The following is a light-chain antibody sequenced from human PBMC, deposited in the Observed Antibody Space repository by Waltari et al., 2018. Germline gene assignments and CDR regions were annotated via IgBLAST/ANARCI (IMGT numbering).Light chain of an antibody. CDR3: AIWDASLNTVV. V-gene: IGLV1-44*01. CDR1: SPHIGSKP. Sequence: QSLLTQPPSASGTPGQRVTIPCSGSSPHIGSKPVSGYHQVPGTAPKLLIYAHNRRPSGVPDRFSGSKSGTSASLAISGLQSEDEADYYCAIWDASLNTVVFGGGTKLTVL. J-gene: IGLJ2*01. CDR2: AHN.